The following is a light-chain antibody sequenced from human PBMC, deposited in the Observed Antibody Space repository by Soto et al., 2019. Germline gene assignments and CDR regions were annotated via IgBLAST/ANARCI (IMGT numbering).Light chain of an antibody. CDR2: QDS. CDR1: KLGDKY. CDR3: QACDSTHVV. V-gene: IGLV3-1*01. Sequence: SYELTQPPSVSVSPGQTASITCSGDKLGDKYACWYQQKPGQSPVLVIYQDSKRPSGIPERFSGSNSGNTATLTISGTQAMDEADYYCQACDSTHVVFGGGTKVTV. J-gene: IGLJ2*01.